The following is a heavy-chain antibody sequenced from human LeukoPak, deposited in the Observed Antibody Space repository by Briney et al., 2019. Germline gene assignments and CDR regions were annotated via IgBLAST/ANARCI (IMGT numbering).Heavy chain of an antibody. J-gene: IGHJ4*02. CDR1: GYTFSTYG. CDR2: ININNGDT. CDR3: ASDWNFVYDY. Sequence: ASVKVSCKASGYTFSTYGISWVRQAPGQGPEWMGWININNGDTNYAQRLQGRVTLTTDTSTSTAYMELRSLRSDDTAIYYCASDWNFVYDYWGQGTLVTVSS. V-gene: IGHV1-18*01. D-gene: IGHD3-16*01.